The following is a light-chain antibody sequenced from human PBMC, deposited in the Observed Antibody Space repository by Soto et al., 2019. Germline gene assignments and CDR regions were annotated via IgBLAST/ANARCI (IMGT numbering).Light chain of an antibody. V-gene: IGKV3-20*01. CDR2: GAS. J-gene: IGKJ4*01. Sequence: EIVLTQSPGTLSLSPGERATLSCRASQSVSSSYLAWYQQKTGQAPRLLIDGASSRATGIPDRFSGSGSVTDFTLNISRLEPEDFAVYYCQQYGSSPPGLTFGGRTKVDIK. CDR1: QSVSSSY. CDR3: QQYGSSPPGLT.